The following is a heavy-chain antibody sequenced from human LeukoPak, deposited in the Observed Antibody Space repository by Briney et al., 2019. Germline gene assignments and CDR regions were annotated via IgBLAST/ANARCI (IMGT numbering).Heavy chain of an antibody. D-gene: IGHD4-17*01. Sequence: GGSLRLSCAASGLSFISYGMHWVRQAPGKGLEWVEVISDDGRNKKYADSVKGRFTISRDNSKDPLYLQMDSLGDEDTAVYYCAKRPSDYGDYVTYFDYWGQGTLVTVSS. CDR1: GLSFISYG. CDR3: AKRPSDYGDYVTYFDY. CDR2: ISDDGRNK. J-gene: IGHJ4*02. V-gene: IGHV3-30*18.